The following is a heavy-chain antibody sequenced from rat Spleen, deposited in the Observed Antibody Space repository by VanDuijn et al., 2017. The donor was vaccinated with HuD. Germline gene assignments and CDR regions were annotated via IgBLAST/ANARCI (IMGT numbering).Heavy chain of an antibody. CDR2: ISTGGDNT. D-gene: IGHD1-10*01. Sequence: EVQLVESGGDLFQPGRSLKLSCAASGFTFSDYSVAWVRQAPTKGLEWVASISTGGDNTYYRASVKGRFTISRDNPKSTLYLQMDRLRSEDTATYYSTTTNNYGDWGQGVTVTVSS. J-gene: IGHJ2*01. CDR3: TTTNNYGD. V-gene: IGHV5-25*01. CDR1: GFTFSDYS.